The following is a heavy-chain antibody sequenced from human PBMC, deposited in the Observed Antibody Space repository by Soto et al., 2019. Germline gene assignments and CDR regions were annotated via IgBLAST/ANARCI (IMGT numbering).Heavy chain of an antibody. CDR1: GYSFTSYW. Sequence: PGASLKISCKGSGYSFTSYWIGWVRQMPGKGLEWMGIIYPGDSDTRYSPSFQGQVTISADKSISTAYLQWSSLKASDTAMYYCASASYYDILTGYSSGAFDIWGQGTMVTVSS. J-gene: IGHJ3*02. CDR2: IYPGDSDT. CDR3: ASASYYDILTGYSSGAFDI. V-gene: IGHV5-51*01. D-gene: IGHD3-9*01.